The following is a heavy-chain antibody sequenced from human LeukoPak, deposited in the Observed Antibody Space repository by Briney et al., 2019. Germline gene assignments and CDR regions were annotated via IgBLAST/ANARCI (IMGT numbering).Heavy chain of an antibody. J-gene: IGHJ5*02. Sequence: SQTLSLTCAISGDSVSSNSVTWYWIRQSPSRGLEWLGRTYYRSTWYNDYAVSVRGRITVNPDTSKNQFSLHLNSVTPEDTAVYYCARRLTQYDCFDPWGQGILVTVSS. CDR1: GDSVSSNSVT. V-gene: IGHV6-1*01. CDR2: TYYRSTWYN. CDR3: ARRLTQYDCFDP. D-gene: IGHD2-2*01.